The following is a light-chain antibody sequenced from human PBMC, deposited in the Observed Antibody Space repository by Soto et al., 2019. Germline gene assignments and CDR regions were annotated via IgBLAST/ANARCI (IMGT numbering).Light chain of an antibody. J-gene: IGLJ3*02. V-gene: IGLV2-8*01. CDR3: SSNAGSNDLRV. CDR2: EVS. CDR1: SSDLRGYNY. Sequence: QSALTQPPSASGSPGQSVTISCTGTSSDLRGYNYVSWYQQHPGKAPKLMIYEVSKRPSGVPDRFSGSKSGNTASLTVSGLQTEDEADYYCSSNAGSNDLRVFGGGTKLTVL.